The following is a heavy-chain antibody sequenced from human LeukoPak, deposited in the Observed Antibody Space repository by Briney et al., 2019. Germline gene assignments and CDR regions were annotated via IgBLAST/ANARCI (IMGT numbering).Heavy chain of an antibody. V-gene: IGHV3-23*01. Sequence: GGSLRLSCAASGFPFSTFDMSWVRQAPGKGLEWVSAISRSGDRTYYADSVKGRFAISRDNSKDTLYVQMNSLRVDDPAVYYCARGEYFAFDLWGQGTVVTVSS. D-gene: IGHD2/OR15-2a*01. CDR1: GFPFSTFD. CDR3: ARGEYFAFDL. CDR2: ISRSGDRT. J-gene: IGHJ3*01.